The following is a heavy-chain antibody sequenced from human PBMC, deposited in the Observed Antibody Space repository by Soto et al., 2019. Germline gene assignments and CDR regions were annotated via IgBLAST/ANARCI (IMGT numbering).Heavy chain of an antibody. D-gene: IGHD3-16*01. CDR3: ATGGGHLGPDEALGY. Sequence: GGSLRLSCAGSGFTFSNAWLNWVRQAPGKGLKWDYQTKSKNVGETTDYAAPVKGRFTISRDDSKNTLYLQMNSLITEDTALYYCATGGGHLGPDEALGYWGQGTLVTVSS. CDR2: TKSKNVGETT. J-gene: IGHJ4*02. V-gene: IGHV3-15*07. CDR1: GFTFSNAW.